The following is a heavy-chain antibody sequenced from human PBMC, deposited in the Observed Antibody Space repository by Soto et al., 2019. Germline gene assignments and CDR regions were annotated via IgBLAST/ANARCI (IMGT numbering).Heavy chain of an antibody. CDR2: ISSSSSYI. Sequence: EVQLVESGGGLVKPGGSLRLSCAASGFTFSSYSMNWVRQAPGKGLEWVSSISSSSSYIYYADSVKGRFTISRDNAKNSLYLQMNSLRAEDTAVYYCARGGYSTWGVYWGQGTLVTVSS. V-gene: IGHV3-21*01. J-gene: IGHJ4*02. CDR3: ARGGYSTWGVY. CDR1: GFTFSSYS. D-gene: IGHD6-13*01.